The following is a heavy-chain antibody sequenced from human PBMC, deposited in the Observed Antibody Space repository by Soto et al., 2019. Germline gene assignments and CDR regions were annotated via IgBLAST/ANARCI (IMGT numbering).Heavy chain of an antibody. Sequence: QVHLEESGGGVVQPGRSLRLSCAASGFSFSSYRMHWVRQAPGKGLEWVAVISYDGSNAHYADYVKGRFTISRDNSKNTLSLQRNSLRAEDTAVYYCAKNGLHGDLLDYFEYWGQGTLVTVSS. V-gene: IGHV3-30*18. CDR3: AKNGLHGDLLDYFEY. D-gene: IGHD2-8*01. CDR1: GFSFSSYR. CDR2: ISYDGSNA. J-gene: IGHJ4*02.